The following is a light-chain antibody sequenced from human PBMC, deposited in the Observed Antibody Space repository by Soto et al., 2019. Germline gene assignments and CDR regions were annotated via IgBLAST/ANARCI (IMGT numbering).Light chain of an antibody. J-gene: IGKJ2*01. CDR1: KSVSSSY. CDR2: GAS. Sequence: EIVLTQSPGTLSLSPGERATLSCRASKSVSSSYLAWYQQKPGQAPRLLIYGASSRATGIPDRFSGSGSGTDVTLTISRLEPEDFAVYYCQQYGSSHTFGQGTKLEIK. CDR3: QQYGSSHT. V-gene: IGKV3-20*01.